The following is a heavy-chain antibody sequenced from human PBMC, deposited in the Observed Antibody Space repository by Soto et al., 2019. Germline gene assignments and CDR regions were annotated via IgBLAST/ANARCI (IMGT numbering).Heavy chain of an antibody. D-gene: IGHD1-20*01. CDR3: ARGVTGRLTQGVVLFY. Sequence: QVQLVQSGAEVKKPGSSVKVSCKPSGGTFGTYTISWVRQAPGQGLEWMGRIIPLLDITHYAQKFQGRVTFTADKSTTTAYMELSSLSSADTPVYYCARGVTGRLTQGVVLFYWGQGTLVTVSS. CDR2: IIPLLDIT. CDR1: GGTFGTYT. V-gene: IGHV1-69*02. J-gene: IGHJ4*02.